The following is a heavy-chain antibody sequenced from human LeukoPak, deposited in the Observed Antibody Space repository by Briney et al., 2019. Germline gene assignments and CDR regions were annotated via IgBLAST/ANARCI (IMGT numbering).Heavy chain of an antibody. CDR1: RFTFSSYW. CDR2: IKQDGCEK. CDR3: AREGGYGGVFDY. D-gene: IGHD5-12*01. V-gene: IGHV3-7*05. Sequence: GGSLRLSCAASRFTFSSYWMTWVRQAPGKGLEWVANIKQDGCEKYYVGSVKGRFTISRDNTKNLLYLQMNSLRAEDTAVYYCAREGGYGGVFDYWGQGTLVTVSS. J-gene: IGHJ4*02.